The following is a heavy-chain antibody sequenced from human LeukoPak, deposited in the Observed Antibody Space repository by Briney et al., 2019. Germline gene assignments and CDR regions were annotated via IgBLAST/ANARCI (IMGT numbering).Heavy chain of an antibody. Sequence: SEALSLTCTVPVGSISIYYWSCIRPRPRQGLERGGYIYYSGRTNYNPSLKSRVTISVDTSKNQFSLKLSSVTAADTAVYYCARTYYYGSGSRRWFDPWGQGTLVTVSS. CDR3: ARTYYYGSGSRRWFDP. J-gene: IGHJ5*02. CDR2: IYYSGRT. V-gene: IGHV4-59*01. D-gene: IGHD3-10*01. CDR1: VGSISIYY.